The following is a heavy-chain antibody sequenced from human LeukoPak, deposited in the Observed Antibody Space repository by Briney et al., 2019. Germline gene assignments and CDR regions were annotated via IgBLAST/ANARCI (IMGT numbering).Heavy chain of an antibody. V-gene: IGHV4-38-2*02. D-gene: IGHD6-19*01. J-gene: IGHJ4*02. CDR2: IYHSGST. Sequence: SETLSLTCTVSGYSISSGYYWGWIRQPPGKGLEWIGSIYHSGSTYYNPSLKSRVTISVDTSKNQFSLKLSSVTAADTAVYYCARGFRSSGWPFDYWGQGTLVTVSS. CDR1: GYSISSGYY. CDR3: ARGFRSSGWPFDY.